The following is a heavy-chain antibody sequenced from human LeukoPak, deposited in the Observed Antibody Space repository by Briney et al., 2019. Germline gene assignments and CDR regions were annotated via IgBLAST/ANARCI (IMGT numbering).Heavy chain of an antibody. CDR2: ISYSGTT. CDR1: GGSISSFY. CDR3: AKYPSEYSSSYGMDV. Sequence: PSETLSLTCTVSGGSISSFYWSWIRQPPGKGLEYIGYISYSGTTSYNPSLKSRVTISVDTSKNQVSLKVSSVTVADTAVYFCAKYPSEYSSSYGMDVWGQGTTVTVSS. J-gene: IGHJ6*02. D-gene: IGHD6-6*01. V-gene: IGHV4-59*01.